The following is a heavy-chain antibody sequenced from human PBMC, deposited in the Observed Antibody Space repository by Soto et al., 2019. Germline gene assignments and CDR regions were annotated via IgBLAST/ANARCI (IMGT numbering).Heavy chain of an antibody. J-gene: IGHJ4*02. CDR1: GFTFSSYS. Sequence: GGSLRLSCAASGFTFSSYSMNWVRQAPGKGLEWVSYISSSSSTIYYADSVKGRFTISRDNAKNSLYLQMNGLRAEDTAVYYCARRSSRDSSWPYYFDYWGQGTLVTVSS. D-gene: IGHD6-13*01. CDR2: ISSSSSTI. V-gene: IGHV3-48*01. CDR3: ARRSSRDSSWPYYFDY.